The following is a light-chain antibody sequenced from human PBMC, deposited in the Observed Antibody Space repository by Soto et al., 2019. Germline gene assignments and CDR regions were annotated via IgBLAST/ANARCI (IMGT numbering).Light chain of an antibody. Sequence: QSALTQPASVSGSPGQSITISCTGTSSDIGAYNYVAWYQQHPGKAPRLMIYGVRNRPSGVPNRFSGSKSGNTASLTISGLQAEDEADYFCSSYSTSITLIFGGGTKVTVL. CDR2: GVR. J-gene: IGLJ2*01. CDR1: SSDIGAYNY. V-gene: IGLV2-14*01. CDR3: SSYSTSITLI.